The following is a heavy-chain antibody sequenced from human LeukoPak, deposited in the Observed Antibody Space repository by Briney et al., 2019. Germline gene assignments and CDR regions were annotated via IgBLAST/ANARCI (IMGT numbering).Heavy chain of an antibody. J-gene: IGHJ5*02. V-gene: IGHV3-7*01. CDR3: VRDRTFRSSWRNWFDP. CDR1: GFTFSNYW. CDR2: IKQDGNEK. Sequence: GGSLRLSCAASGFTFSNYWMSWVRQAPGKGLEWVANIKQDGNEKYYVDSVKGRFTISRDNAENSLYLQMNSLRDDDTAVYYCVRDRTFRSSWRNWFDPWGQGTLVTVSS. D-gene: IGHD6-13*01.